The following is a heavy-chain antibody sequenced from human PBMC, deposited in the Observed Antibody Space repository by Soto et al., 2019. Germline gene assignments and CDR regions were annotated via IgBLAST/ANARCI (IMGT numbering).Heavy chain of an antibody. CDR1: GGTFSSYA. CDR2: IIPIFGTA. Sequence: QVQLVQSGAEVKKPGSSVKVSCKASGGTFSSYAISWLRQAPGQGLEWMGGIIPIFGTANYAQKFQGRVTITADESTSTAYMELSSLRSEDTAVYYCARYCSSTSFPGYYYYYGMDVWCQGTTVTVSS. D-gene: IGHD2-2*01. J-gene: IGHJ6*02. CDR3: ARYCSSTSFPGYYYYYGMDV. V-gene: IGHV1-69*01.